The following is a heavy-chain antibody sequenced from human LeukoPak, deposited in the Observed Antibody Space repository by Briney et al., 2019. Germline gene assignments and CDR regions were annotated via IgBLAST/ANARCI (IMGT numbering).Heavy chain of an antibody. CDR2: ITSIGGST. V-gene: IGHV3-64D*06. CDR1: GFTFSSYI. CDR3: VKDDSYCYGSGSSND. D-gene: IGHD3-10*01. J-gene: IGHJ4*02. Sequence: PGGSLRLSCSAPGFTFSSYIMHWVRQAPGKGLEYVSAITSIGGSTYYADSVKGRFTISRDNFKNTLYLQMSSLRPEDTAVYYCVKDDSYCYGSGSSNDWGQGTLVTVSS.